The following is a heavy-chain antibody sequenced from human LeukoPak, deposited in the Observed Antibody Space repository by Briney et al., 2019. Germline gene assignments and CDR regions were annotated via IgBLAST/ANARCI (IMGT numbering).Heavy chain of an antibody. CDR2: INHSGST. CDR1: GGSFSGYY. J-gene: IGHJ5*02. CDR3: ARDGIFTYYYDSSGSHWFDP. D-gene: IGHD3-22*01. Sequence: SETLSLTCAVYGGSFSGYYWSWIRQPPGKGLEWIGEINHSGSTNYNPSLKSRVTISVDTSKDQFSLKLSSVTAADTAVYYCARDGIFTYYYDSSGSHWFDPWGQGTLVTVSP. V-gene: IGHV4-34*01.